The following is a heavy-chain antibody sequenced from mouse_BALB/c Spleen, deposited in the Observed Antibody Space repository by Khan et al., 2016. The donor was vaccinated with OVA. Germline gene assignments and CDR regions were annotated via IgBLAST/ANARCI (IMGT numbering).Heavy chain of an antibody. CDR2: IHYSGST. D-gene: IGHD1-1*01. V-gene: IGHV3-1*02. CDR3: ARSGTTVVAYWYFDV. Sequence: EVQLVETGPDLVKPSQSLSLTCTVTAYSITGGYSWHWIRQVPGNKLEWMGYIHYSGSTNYNPSLKSRISITRDTSQNQFFLQLNSVTTEDTATYYCARSGTTVVAYWYFDVWGAGTTVTVSS. J-gene: IGHJ1*01. CDR1: AYSITGGYS.